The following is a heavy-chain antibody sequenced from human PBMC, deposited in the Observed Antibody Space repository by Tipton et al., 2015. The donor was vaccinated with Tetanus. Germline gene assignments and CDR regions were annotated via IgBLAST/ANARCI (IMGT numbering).Heavy chain of an antibody. CDR3: ARSLVETLGVYYDILTGYYNDY. V-gene: IGHV5-51*01. CDR2: IYPGDSDT. J-gene: IGHJ4*02. CDR1: GYSFTSYW. D-gene: IGHD3-9*01. Sequence: VQLVQSGAEVKKPGESLKISCKGSGYSFTSYWIGWVRQMPGKGLEWMGIIYPGDSDTRYSPSFQGQVTISADKSISTAYLQWSSLKASDTAMYYCARSLVETLGVYYDILTGYYNDYWGQGTLVTVSS.